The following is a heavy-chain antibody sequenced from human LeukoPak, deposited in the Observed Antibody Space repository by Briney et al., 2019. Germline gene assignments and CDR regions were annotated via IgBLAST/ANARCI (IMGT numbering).Heavy chain of an antibody. CDR2: IYWNDDK. D-gene: IGHD3-10*01. CDR3: AHSRALLWFGELFYFDY. Sequence: SGPTLVNPTQTLTLTCTFSGFSLSTSGVGVGWIRPPPGKALEWLALIYWNDDKRYSPSLKSRLTITKDTSKNQVVLTMTNMDPVDTATYYCAHSRALLWFGELFYFDYWGQGTLVTVSS. V-gene: IGHV2-5*01. J-gene: IGHJ4*02. CDR1: GFSLSTSGVG.